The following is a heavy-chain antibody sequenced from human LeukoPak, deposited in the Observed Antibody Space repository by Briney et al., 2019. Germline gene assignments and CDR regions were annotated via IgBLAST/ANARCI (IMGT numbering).Heavy chain of an antibody. Sequence: SETLSLKCTVSDVSISNCYWNWIRQPPGKGLEWIGHVYYSGSTNYNPSLKSRAATSVATSKNQFSLKMTSVTSAETAVYYCARQVQGIIGDAYYFDSWGPGTLVTVSS. J-gene: IGHJ4*02. D-gene: IGHD3-16*02. CDR3: ARQVQGIIGDAYYFDS. CDR1: DVSISNCY. V-gene: IGHV4-59*03. CDR2: VYYSGST.